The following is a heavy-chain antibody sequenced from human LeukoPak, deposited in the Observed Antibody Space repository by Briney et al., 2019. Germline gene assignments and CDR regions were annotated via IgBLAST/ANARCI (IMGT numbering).Heavy chain of an antibody. J-gene: IGHJ4*02. D-gene: IGHD3-9*01. CDR1: GFTFNNYA. Sequence: PGGSLRLSCAASGFTFNNYAMSWVRQAPGKGLEWVSSISGSGGSTYYADAVEGRFTISRDNSKNTLYLQMNSLRAEDTAVYYCAKDLYDILTHLYHSVHFDYWGQGTLVTVSS. CDR2: ISGSGGST. CDR3: AKDLYDILTHLYHSVHFDY. V-gene: IGHV3-23*01.